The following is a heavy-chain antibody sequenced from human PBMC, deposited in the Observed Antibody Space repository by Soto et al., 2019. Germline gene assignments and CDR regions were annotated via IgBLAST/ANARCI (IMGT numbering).Heavy chain of an antibody. CDR2: ISFDGTDK. CDR3: VKERYAQLWLEDYGMDV. V-gene: IGHV3-30*18. D-gene: IGHD5-18*01. J-gene: IGHJ6*02. CDR1: GFTFSSYG. Sequence: GGSLRLSCAASGFTFSSYGIHWVRQAPGKGLEWVALISFDGTDKYYADSVQGRFTVSRDNFRTMVYLQMDSLRTEDTAVYQCVKERYAQLWLEDYGMDVWGQGTTVTVSS.